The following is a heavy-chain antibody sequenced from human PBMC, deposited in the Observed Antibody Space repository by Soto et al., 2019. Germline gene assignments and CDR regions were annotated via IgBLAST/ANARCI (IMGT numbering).Heavy chain of an antibody. Sequence: GASVKVSCKASGGTFSSYAISWVRQAPGQGLEWMGGIIPIFGTANYAQKFQGRVTITADESTSTAYMELSSLRSEDTAVYYCARDSGYDYPISRNPQYYYYGMDVWGQGTTVTVSS. CDR2: IIPIFGTA. J-gene: IGHJ6*02. CDR3: ARDSGYDYPISRNPQYYYYGMDV. CDR1: GGTFSSYA. D-gene: IGHD5-12*01. V-gene: IGHV1-69*13.